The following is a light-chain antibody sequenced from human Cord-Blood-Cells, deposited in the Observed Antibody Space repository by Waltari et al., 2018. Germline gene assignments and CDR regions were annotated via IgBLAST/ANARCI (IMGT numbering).Light chain of an antibody. V-gene: IGLV2-14*01. CDR2: DVS. J-gene: IGLJ1*01. CDR3: SSYTSSSTYV. CDR1: SSDVGGYNY. Sequence: QSALTQPASVSGSPGQSITISCTGTSSDVGGYNYVSWYQQHPGKAPKLMIYDVSNRPSGFSNRFSGSKSGNTASLTISGLQADDEADYYCSSYTSSSTYVFGTGTKVTVL.